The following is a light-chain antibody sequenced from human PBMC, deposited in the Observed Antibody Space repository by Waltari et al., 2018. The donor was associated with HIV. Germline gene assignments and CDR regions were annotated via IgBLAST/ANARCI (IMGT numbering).Light chain of an antibody. V-gene: IGKV1-39*01. CDR3: QQSYSTPPT. CDR1: QNIGTY. Sequence: FQLTQSPSCLSSFVGDRVTIPCRASQNIGTYLNWYQHRSGTPPKLLIYAAPSLQTGVPSRFSASGSGTEFIFTITSLHPDDLATYYCQQSYSTPPTFGQGTQLELK. CDR2: AAP. J-gene: IGKJ2*01.